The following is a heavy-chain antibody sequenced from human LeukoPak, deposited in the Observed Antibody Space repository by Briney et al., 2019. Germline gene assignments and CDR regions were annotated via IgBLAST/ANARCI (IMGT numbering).Heavy chain of an antibody. V-gene: IGHV3-48*03. J-gene: IGHJ4*02. Sequence: PGGSLRLSCAASGFTFSSYEMNWVRQAPGKGLEWVSYISSSGSTIYYADSVKGRFTISRDNAKNSLYLQMNSLRAEDTAVYYCASQGRGFVPAAGFGGQGTLVTVSS. CDR2: ISSSGSTI. D-gene: IGHD2-2*01. CDR3: ASQGRGFVPAAGF. CDR1: GFTFSSYE.